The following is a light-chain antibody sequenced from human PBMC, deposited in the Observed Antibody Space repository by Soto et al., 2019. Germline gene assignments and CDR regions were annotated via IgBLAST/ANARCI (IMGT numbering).Light chain of an antibody. CDR2: GAS. J-gene: IGKJ1*01. Sequence: EKVFPPCSAKRPWSPGARAPLAGTASQSVSSSYLAWHQQKPGQPTRLIIYGASRRATGLPEWFSGSGCGAVFTAIISRLAPDHSAVYYHQEYGSPRTFGPGTKVDIK. V-gene: IGKV3-20*01. CDR1: QSVSSSY. CDR3: QEYGSPRT.